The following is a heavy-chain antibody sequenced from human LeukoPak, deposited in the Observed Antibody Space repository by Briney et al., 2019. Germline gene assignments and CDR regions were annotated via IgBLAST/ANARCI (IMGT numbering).Heavy chain of an antibody. CDR2: VYDNGNT. Sequence: SETLSLTCTVSGGSITGHYWTWIRQSPGKGLEWIGFVYDNGNTNYNSSLQSRVTMSVDTSTNQLSLKMTSVTAADTATYYCARVFRGVVTSNWFDTWGQGTLVTVSS. CDR1: GGSITGHY. J-gene: IGHJ5*02. D-gene: IGHD2-21*02. CDR3: ARVFRGVVTSNWFDT. V-gene: IGHV4-59*11.